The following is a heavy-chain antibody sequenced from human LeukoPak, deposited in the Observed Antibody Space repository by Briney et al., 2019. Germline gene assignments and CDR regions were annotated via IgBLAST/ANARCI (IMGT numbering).Heavy chain of an antibody. CDR1: GFTFSSYA. D-gene: IGHD2-15*01. CDR3: AKDLVCSGGSCYVGGFDY. V-gene: IGHV3-23*01. Sequence: GGSLRLSCAASGFTFSSYAMSWVRQAPGKGLEWVSAIRGSGGSTYYADSVKGRFTISRDNSKNTLYLQMNSLRAEDTAVYYCAKDLVCSGGSCYVGGFDYWGQGTLVTVSS. CDR2: IRGSGGST. J-gene: IGHJ4*02.